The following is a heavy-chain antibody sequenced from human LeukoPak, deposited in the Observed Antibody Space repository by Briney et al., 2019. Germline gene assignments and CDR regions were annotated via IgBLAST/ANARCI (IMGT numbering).Heavy chain of an antibody. Sequence: GGSLRLSCAASGFTVSSNYMSWVRQAPGKGLEWVSVIYSGGSTYYADSVKGRFTISRDNSKNTLYLQMNSLRAEDTAVYYCARGYSYGSSYYYYMDVWGKGTTVTISS. J-gene: IGHJ6*03. CDR2: IYSGGST. V-gene: IGHV3-53*01. CDR3: ARGYSYGSSYYYYMDV. D-gene: IGHD5-18*01. CDR1: GFTVSSNY.